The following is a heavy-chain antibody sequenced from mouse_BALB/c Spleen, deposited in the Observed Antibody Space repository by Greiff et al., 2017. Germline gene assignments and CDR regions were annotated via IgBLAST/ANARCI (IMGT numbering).Heavy chain of an antibody. Sequence: EVKLMESGGGLVKPGGSLKLSCAASGFTFSSYAMSWVRQSPEKRLEWVAEISSGGSYTYYPDTVTGRFTISRDNAKNTLYLEMSSLRSEDTAMYYCAREPLSLATKGYYAMDYWGQGTSVTVSS. J-gene: IGHJ4*01. CDR2: ISSGGSYT. CDR1: GFTFSSYA. V-gene: IGHV5-9-4*01. D-gene: IGHD3-1*01. CDR3: AREPLSLATKGYYAMDY.